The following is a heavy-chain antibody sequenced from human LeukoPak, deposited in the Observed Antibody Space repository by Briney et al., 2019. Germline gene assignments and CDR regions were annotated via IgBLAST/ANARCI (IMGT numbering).Heavy chain of an antibody. D-gene: IGHD3-10*01. Sequence: GGPLRLSCTASGFILGDYAMSWVRKAPGKGLEWVGFIRNKAYGGTTEYAASVKGRFTISRDDSKSIAYLQVNSLKTEDTAVYYCTRDWFGVAIDYWGQGTLVTVSS. CDR2: IRNKAYGGTT. CDR1: GFILGDYA. J-gene: IGHJ4*02. V-gene: IGHV3-49*04. CDR3: TRDWFGVAIDY.